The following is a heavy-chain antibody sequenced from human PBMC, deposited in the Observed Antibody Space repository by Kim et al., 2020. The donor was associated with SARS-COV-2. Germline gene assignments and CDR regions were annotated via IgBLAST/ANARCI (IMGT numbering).Heavy chain of an antibody. D-gene: IGHD1-1*01. J-gene: IGHJ4*02. Sequence: GGSLRLSCAASGFTFSTYAMTWVRQAPGKGLEWVSSISGDGDIIYYADSVKGRFTISRGNSKNTLYLQMNSLRTDDTAIYYCARDPGWGTGSYFADWGQGTRVTVSA. CDR1: GFTFSTYA. V-gene: IGHV3-23*01. CDR2: ISGDGDII. CDR3: ARDPGWGTGSYFAD.